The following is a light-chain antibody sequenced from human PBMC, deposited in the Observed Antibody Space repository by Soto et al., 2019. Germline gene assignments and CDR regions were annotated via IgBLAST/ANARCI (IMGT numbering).Light chain of an antibody. J-gene: IGKJ4*02. Sequence: VLTQSPATLSLSPGDRATLSCRASQSITGYLAWSQHKPGQAPRLLIYDTFKRAPGVPGWFSGSGSGTDFTLTISSLEPEGFPIEVGQQRYCWPATFGRGTKVE. CDR1: QSITGY. CDR2: DTF. V-gene: IGKV3-11*01. CDR3: QQRYCWPAT.